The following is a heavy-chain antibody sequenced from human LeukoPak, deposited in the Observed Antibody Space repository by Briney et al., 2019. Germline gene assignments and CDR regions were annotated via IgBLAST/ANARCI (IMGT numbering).Heavy chain of an antibody. V-gene: IGHV1-46*01. D-gene: IGHD3-3*01. Sequence: ASVKVYCKASGYTFTSYYMHWVRQAPGQGLEWMGIINPSGGSTSYAQKFQGRVTMTRDTSTSTVYMELSSLRSEDTAVYYCARENLYYDFWSGYPRYYFDYWGQGTLVTVSS. CDR2: INPSGGST. CDR1: GYTFTSYY. J-gene: IGHJ4*02. CDR3: ARENLYYDFWSGYPRYYFDY.